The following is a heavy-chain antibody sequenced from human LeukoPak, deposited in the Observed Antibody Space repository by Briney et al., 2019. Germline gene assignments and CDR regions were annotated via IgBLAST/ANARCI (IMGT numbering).Heavy chain of an antibody. CDR3: ARLDV. CDR1: GGSINGYY. J-gene: IGHJ6*02. CDR2: IYSSGST. V-gene: IGHV4-59*01. Sequence: SETLSLTRTVSGGSINGYYWSWIRQPPGKGLEWIGYIYSSGSTNYNPSLQSRVTISVDTSKNQFSLKLSSVTAADTAVYYCARLDVWGQGTTVIVSS.